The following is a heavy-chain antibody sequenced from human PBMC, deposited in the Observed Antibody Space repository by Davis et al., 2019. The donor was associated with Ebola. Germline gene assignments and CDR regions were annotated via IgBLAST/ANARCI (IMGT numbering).Heavy chain of an antibody. CDR3: ARVRGGYCSSTSCLAGLDV. CDR2: IYYSGST. D-gene: IGHD2-2*01. Sequence: PSETLSLTCTVSGGSISSGDYYWSWIRQPPGKGLEWIGYIYYSGSTYYNPSLKSRVTISVDTSKNQFSLKLSSVTAADTAVYYCARVRGGYCSSTSCLAGLDVWGKGTTVTVSS. CDR1: GGSISSGDYY. J-gene: IGHJ6*04. V-gene: IGHV4-30-4*01.